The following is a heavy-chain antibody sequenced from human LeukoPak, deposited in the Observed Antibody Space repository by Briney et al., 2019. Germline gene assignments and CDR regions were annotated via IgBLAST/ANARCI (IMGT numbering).Heavy chain of an antibody. V-gene: IGHV3-9*01. Sequence: GGSLRLSCAASGFTFDDYAMHWVRQAPGKGLEWVSGISWNSGSIGYADSVKGRFTISRDNAKNSLYLQMNSLRAEDTALYYCAKDILPIAAAGLAGASDAFGIWGQGTMVTVSS. J-gene: IGHJ3*02. CDR1: GFTFDDYA. D-gene: IGHD6-13*01. CDR3: AKDILPIAAAGLAGASDAFGI. CDR2: ISWNSGSI.